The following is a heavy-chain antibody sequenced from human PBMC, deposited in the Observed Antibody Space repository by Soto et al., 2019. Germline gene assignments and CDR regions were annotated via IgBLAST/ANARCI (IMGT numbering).Heavy chain of an antibody. D-gene: IGHD2-21*01. CDR1: GAALNSGNYY. CDR3: ARLRIATNNYKWFDP. CDR2: IYVTGAV. Sequence: TLSLTCSVSGAALNSGNYYWSWIRQVPGKGLEWIGHIYVTGAVDYNPSLRDRITISQDTSERQFSLNLRLVTAADTAVYYCARLRIATNNYKWFDPWGRGTLVTVSS. J-gene: IGHJ5*02. V-gene: IGHV4-31*03.